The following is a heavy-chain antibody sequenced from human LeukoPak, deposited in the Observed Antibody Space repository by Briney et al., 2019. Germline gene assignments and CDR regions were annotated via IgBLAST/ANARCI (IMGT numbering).Heavy chain of an antibody. J-gene: IGHJ5*02. D-gene: IGHD3-3*01. V-gene: IGHV4-4*07. CDR3: ARDTEIFGVEKGWFDP. CDR1: GGSISSYY. CDR2: IYTSGST. Sequence: SETLSLTCTVSGGSISSYYWSWIRQPAGKGLEWIGRIYTSGSTNYNPSLKSRVTMSVDTSKNQFSLKLSSVTAADMAVYYCARDTEIFGVEKGWFDPWGQGTLVTVSS.